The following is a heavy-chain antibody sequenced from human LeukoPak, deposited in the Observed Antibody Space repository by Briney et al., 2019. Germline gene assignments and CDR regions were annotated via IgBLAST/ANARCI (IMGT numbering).Heavy chain of an antibody. Sequence: PGGSLRLACAASGFTFSNYWMSWVSQVPGKGLEGVANIKQDGSEKYYVDSVKGRFTISRDNAKNSLYLQMNSLRAEDTAVYYCASVRQPYAFDIWGQGTMVTVSS. CDR3: ASVRQPYAFDI. D-gene: IGHD6-13*01. V-gene: IGHV3-7*01. CDR2: IKQDGSEK. J-gene: IGHJ3*02. CDR1: GFTFSNYW.